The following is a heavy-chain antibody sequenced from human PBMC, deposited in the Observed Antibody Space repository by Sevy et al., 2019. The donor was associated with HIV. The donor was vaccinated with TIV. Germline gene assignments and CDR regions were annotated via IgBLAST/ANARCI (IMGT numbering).Heavy chain of an antibody. V-gene: IGHV3-23*01. Sequence: GGSLRLSCAASGFTFSIYTMTWVRQAPGKGLEWVSAISASGGSTYYADSVKGRFTISRDNSKNTLYLQMSSLRAEDTAVYYCAKPHYDFWSGYSYGMDVWGQGTTVTVS. CDR1: GFTFSIYT. J-gene: IGHJ6*02. CDR3: AKPHYDFWSGYSYGMDV. D-gene: IGHD3-3*01. CDR2: ISASGGST.